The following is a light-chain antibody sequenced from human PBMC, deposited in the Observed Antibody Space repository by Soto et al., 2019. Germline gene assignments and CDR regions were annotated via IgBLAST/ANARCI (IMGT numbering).Light chain of an antibody. CDR1: TGAVTSGNY. V-gene: IGLV7-43*01. Sequence: QAVVTQEPSLTVSPGGTGTLTCASSTGAVTSGNYASWVQQKPGQAPRTLIYTTNNKHSWTPARFSGSLRGGKAALTLSGLQPEDEAEYYCLLYYGGAQLVFGGGTKLTVL. CDR2: TTN. J-gene: IGLJ3*02. CDR3: LLYYGGAQLV.